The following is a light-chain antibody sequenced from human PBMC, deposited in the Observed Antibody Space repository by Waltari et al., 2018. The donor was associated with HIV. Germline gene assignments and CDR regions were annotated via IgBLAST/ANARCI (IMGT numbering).Light chain of an antibody. Sequence: QSGLTQPASVSGSPGQPLTISCTATPSDGGGDNYVPCYQQHPCQAPNLIIYEVSNRPSGVSNRFSGSKSGNTASLTISGLQPEDETDYYCSSFSSSSTPYVFGTGTKVTVL. J-gene: IGLJ1*01. CDR1: PSDGGGDNY. CDR3: SSFSSSSTPYV. CDR2: EVS. V-gene: IGLV2-14*01.